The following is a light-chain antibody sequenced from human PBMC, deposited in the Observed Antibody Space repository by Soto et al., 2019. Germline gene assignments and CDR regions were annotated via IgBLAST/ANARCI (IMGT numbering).Light chain of an antibody. V-gene: IGKV3-15*01. CDR2: DVS. J-gene: IGKJ5*01. CDR3: QQYNNWPFS. Sequence: IVMNQSPATLFVSKGDRALLSWMAGQGVTTNFAWYQQKSGQSPRLLIYDVSHRATGVPARFSGTGSETDFTLTISGLQSEDSAVYFCQQYNNWPFSFGQGTRLEI. CDR1: QGVTTN.